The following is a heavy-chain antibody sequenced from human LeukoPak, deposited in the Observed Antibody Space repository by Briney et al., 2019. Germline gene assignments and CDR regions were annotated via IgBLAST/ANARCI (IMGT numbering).Heavy chain of an antibody. CDR1: GGSISIYY. J-gene: IGHJ4*02. CDR2: IYYSGST. V-gene: IGHV4-59*01. CDR3: ARVDDSSGYLDY. Sequence: PSETLSLTCTVSGGSISIYYWSWIRQPPGKGLEWIGYIYYSGSTNYNPSLKSRVTISVDTSKNQFSLKLSSVTAADTAVYYCARVDDSSGYLDYWGQGTLVTVSS. D-gene: IGHD3-22*01.